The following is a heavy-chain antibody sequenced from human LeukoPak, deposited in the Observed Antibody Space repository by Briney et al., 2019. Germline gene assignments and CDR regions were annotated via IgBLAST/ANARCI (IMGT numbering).Heavy chain of an antibody. CDR1: GFTFSNAL. Sequence: GGPLRLPCAASGFTFSNALKIWLRQAPEKGLEWVGRIKSKTDGGKTDYAAPLKGRFAISRDHSNTTLYLQMHRLKTDDTAVYYCTTGITIFGVVTAWDYWGQGTLVTVSS. CDR3: TTGITIFGVVTAWDY. CDR2: IKSKTDGGKT. V-gene: IGHV3-15*01. D-gene: IGHD3-3*01. J-gene: IGHJ4*02.